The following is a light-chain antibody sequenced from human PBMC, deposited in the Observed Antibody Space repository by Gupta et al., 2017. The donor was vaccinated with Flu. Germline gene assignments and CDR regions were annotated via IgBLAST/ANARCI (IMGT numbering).Light chain of an antibody. CDR3: QQVNRYPCT. J-gene: IGKJ1*01. Sequence: PSFRPSSVGDRVTVTCRASQGSSTYLAWYQQKPGQAPKLLIYVASILQSGVPSRFSGSGSRTEFTLTISGLQAEDVGTYYCQQVNRYPCTFGQGSKVEIK. CDR1: QGSSTY. CDR2: VAS. V-gene: IGKV1-9*01.